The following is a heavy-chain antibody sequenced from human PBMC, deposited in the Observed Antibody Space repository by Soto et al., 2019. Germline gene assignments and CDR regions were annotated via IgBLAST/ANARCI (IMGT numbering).Heavy chain of an antibody. CDR1: GLSFSSYG. J-gene: IGHJ4*02. CDR3: AKELIEGGSYYGVVDH. Sequence: EVQLLESGGGLVEPGGSLRLSCAASGLSFSSYGMSWVRQAPGKGLEWVSGISGSATGTYYADSVKGRFTISRDNSMNTLYLQMNSLRAEETALYYCAKELIEGGSYYGVVDHWGQGTLVTVSS. V-gene: IGHV3-23*01. CDR2: ISGSATGT. D-gene: IGHD1-26*01.